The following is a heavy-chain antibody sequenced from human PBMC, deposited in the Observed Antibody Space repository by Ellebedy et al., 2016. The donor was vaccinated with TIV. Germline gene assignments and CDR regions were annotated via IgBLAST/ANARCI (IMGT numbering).Heavy chain of an antibody. J-gene: IGHJ4*02. CDR2: IVGSGGSR. CDR1: GFSFSSYA. Sequence: PGGSLRLSCAASGFSFSSYAMRWVRQAPGRGLEWVSGIVGSGGSRYADSVKGRFTISRDNSKSTLDLQMSSLRAEDTAVYYCAKDRTPGDGYWVFDFWGQGTLVSVSS. CDR3: AKDRTPGDGYWVFDF. V-gene: IGHV3-23*01. D-gene: IGHD5-18*01.